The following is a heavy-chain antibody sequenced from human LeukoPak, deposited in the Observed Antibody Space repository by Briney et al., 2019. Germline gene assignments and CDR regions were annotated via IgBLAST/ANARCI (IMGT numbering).Heavy chain of an antibody. V-gene: IGHV4-34*01. CDR2: INHSGST. D-gene: IGHD6-19*01. J-gene: IGHJ4*02. CDR1: GGSFSGYY. Sequence: SETLSLTCAVYGGSFSGYYWSWIRQPPGKGLEWIGEINHSGSTNYNPSLKSRVTISVDTSKNQFSLKLSSVTAADTAVYYCASDPIVVAPPGYWGQGTLVTVSS. CDR3: ASDPIVVAPPGY.